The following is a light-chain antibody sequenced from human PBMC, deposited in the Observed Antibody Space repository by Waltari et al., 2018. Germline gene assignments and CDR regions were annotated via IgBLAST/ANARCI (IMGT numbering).Light chain of an antibody. CDR2: AAP. CDR3: QQTYTTPRT. V-gene: IGKV1-39*01. J-gene: IGKJ1*01. Sequence: DIQMTQSPSSLSASVEDGVTITCRASQTISSYLNWYQQKPGTAPRLLIYAAPRLQSGVPSRFSGSGSGTDFTLTISSLQPEDFGTYYCQQTYTTPRTFGQGTKVETK. CDR1: QTISSY.